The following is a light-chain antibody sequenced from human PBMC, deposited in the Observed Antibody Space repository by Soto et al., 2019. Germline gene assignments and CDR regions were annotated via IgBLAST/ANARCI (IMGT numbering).Light chain of an antibody. Sequence: QSVLTQPPSVSVAPGQKVTISCSGGSSNIGNNDVSWYQQLPGTTPKLLIYVNDNRPSGIPDRFSGSKSGTSATLDITGLQTGDEADYYCATWDSSLSAGVFGGGTKLTVL. J-gene: IGLJ2*01. CDR3: ATWDSSLSAGV. CDR2: VND. CDR1: SSNIGNND. V-gene: IGLV1-51*01.